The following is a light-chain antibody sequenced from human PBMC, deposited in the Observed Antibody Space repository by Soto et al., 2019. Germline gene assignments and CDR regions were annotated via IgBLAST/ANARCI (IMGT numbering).Light chain of an antibody. V-gene: IGKV2-28*01. Sequence: LVRTQSPLSLPVTPGEPATISCRSSQRPLHRDGHKCSDWFLQKPGQSPQFLICMAYNRSSGVPDRLSGSGSGTDFTLKISRVEAEDVGIYYHMQSLQTPLTFDGGPRVEDK. J-gene: IGKJ4*01. CDR3: MQSLQTPLT. CDR2: MAY. CDR1: QRPLHRDGHKC.